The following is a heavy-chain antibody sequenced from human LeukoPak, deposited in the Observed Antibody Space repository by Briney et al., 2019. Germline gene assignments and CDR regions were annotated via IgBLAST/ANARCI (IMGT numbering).Heavy chain of an antibody. J-gene: IGHJ4*02. V-gene: IGHV3-74*01. CDR1: GFTYSSHW. D-gene: IGHD5-18*01. CDR3: ATQRIYLWEN. CDR2: INTDGSTT. Sequence: PGGSLRLSCAASGFTYSSHWMHWVRQDPGKGLVWVSRINTDGSTTTYADSVKGRFTISRDNAKNTRYLQMNSLRAEDTAVYYCATQRIYLWENWGQGTLVTVSS.